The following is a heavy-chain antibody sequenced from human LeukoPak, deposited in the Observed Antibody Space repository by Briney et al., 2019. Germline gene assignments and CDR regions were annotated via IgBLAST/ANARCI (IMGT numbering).Heavy chain of an antibody. CDR2: IYHSGST. CDR1: GSSISSGGYS. D-gene: IGHD3-22*01. V-gene: IGHV4-30-2*01. J-gene: IGHJ4*02. Sequence: PSETLSLTCAVSGSSISSGGYSWSWIRQPPGKGLEWIGYIYHSGSTYYKPSLKRRVTISVDRSKNQSSLKLSSETAADTAMNDRARGGPDYYDSSGYHTYYFDYWGQGTLVTVSS. CDR3: ARGGPDYYDSSGYHTYYFDY.